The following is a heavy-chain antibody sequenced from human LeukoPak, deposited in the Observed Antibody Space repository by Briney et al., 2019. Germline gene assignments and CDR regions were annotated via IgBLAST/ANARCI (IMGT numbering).Heavy chain of an antibody. Sequence: SETLSLTCTVSGGSISSNSYYWGWIRQPPGKGLEWIGEINHSGSTNYNPSLKSRVTISVDTSKNQFSLRLSSVTAADTAVYYCARTGGSFYFYYYLDVWGKGTTVTVSS. CDR2: INHSGST. CDR3: ARTGGSFYFYYYLDV. V-gene: IGHV4-39*07. J-gene: IGHJ6*03. D-gene: IGHD1-26*01. CDR1: GGSISSNSYY.